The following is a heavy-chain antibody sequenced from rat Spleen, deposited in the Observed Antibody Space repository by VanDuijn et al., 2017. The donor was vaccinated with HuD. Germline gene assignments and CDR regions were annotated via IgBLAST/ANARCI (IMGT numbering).Heavy chain of an antibody. D-gene: IGHD4-3*01. CDR3: VRRFDFDY. J-gene: IGHJ2*01. CDR1: GFTFSDYN. Sequence: EVQLVESGGGLVQPGRSLKLSCAASGFTFSDYNMAWVRQAPKKGLEWVATISYDGGSTHYRDSVKGRFTISRDNAKSTLYLQMDSLRSEDTATYYCVRRFDFDYWGQGVMVTVSS. CDR2: ISYDGGST. V-gene: IGHV5-7*01.